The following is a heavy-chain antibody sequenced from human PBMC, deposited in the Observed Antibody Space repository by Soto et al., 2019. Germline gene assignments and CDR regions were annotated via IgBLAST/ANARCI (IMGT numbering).Heavy chain of an antibody. J-gene: IGHJ4*02. Sequence: SETLSLTCAVSGYSISSSNWWGWFRQPPGKGLEWIGYIYYSGTTYYNPSLKSRVTISVDTSKNQFSLKLTSVTAADTAVYYCARRYGYSFDYWGQGTLVTVSS. CDR2: IYYSGTT. D-gene: IGHD1-1*01. V-gene: IGHV4-28*01. CDR1: GYSISSSNW. CDR3: ARRYGYSFDY.